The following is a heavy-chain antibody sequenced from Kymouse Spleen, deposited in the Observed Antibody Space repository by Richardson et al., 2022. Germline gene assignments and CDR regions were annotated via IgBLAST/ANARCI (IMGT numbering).Heavy chain of an antibody. V-gene: IGHV4-31*03. J-gene: IGHJ6*02. CDR3: ARDRACITGTYYYYYGMDV. CDR2: IYYSGST. Sequence: QVQLQESGPGLVKPSQTLSLTCTVSGGSISSGGYYWSWIRQHPGKGLEWIGYIYYSGSTYYNPSLKSRVTISVDTSKNQFSLKLSSVTAADTAVYYCARDRACITGTYYYYYGMDVWGQGTTVTVSS. D-gene: IGHD1-20*01,IGHD1-7*01. CDR1: GGSISSGGYY.